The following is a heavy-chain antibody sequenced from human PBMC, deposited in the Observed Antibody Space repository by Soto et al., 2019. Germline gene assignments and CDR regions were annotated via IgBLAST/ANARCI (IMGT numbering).Heavy chain of an antibody. J-gene: IGHJ6*02. CDR1: GGTFSSYA. Sequence: QVQLVQSGAEVKKPGSSVKVSCKASGGTFSSYAISWVRQAPGQGLEWMGGIIPIFGTANYAQKFQGRVTITADESTSTAYMELSSLRSEDTAVYYCARDKPWDCISTSCRYYYYYGMDVWGQGTTVTVSS. D-gene: IGHD2-2*01. CDR2: IIPIFGTA. V-gene: IGHV1-69*12. CDR3: ARDKPWDCISTSCRYYYYYGMDV.